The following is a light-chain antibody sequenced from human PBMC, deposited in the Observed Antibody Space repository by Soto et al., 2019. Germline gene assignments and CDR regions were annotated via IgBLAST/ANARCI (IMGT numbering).Light chain of an antibody. J-gene: IGKJ2*01. V-gene: IGKV3-15*01. CDR1: QSVSSN. Sequence: EIVMTQSPATLSVSPGERATLSCRASQSVSSNLAWYQQKPGQAPRLLIYGASTRATGIPARFSGRGSGTEFPLTISRLQSEDFAVYYCQQYNNWPYTFGQGTKLEIK. CDR2: GAS. CDR3: QQYNNWPYT.